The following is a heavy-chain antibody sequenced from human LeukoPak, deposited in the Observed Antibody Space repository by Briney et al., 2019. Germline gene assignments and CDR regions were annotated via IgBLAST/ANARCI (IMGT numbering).Heavy chain of an antibody. Sequence: SGGSLRLSCAVSGFTFSSYWMSWFRQAPGKGLEWVANINQYGSQKFSVDSVKGRFTISRDNAKNSLSLQMNSLRVEDTAVYYCARDWFDGDYDRFDYWGQGPLVPVSS. D-gene: IGHD4-17*01. CDR1: GFTFSSYW. V-gene: IGHV3-7*03. CDR3: ARDWFDGDYDRFDY. CDR2: INQYGSQK. J-gene: IGHJ4*02.